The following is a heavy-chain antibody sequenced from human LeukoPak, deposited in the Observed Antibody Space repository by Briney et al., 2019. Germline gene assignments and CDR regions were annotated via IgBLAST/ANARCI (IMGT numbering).Heavy chain of an antibody. Sequence: GGSLRLSCAASGFIFNNFAMSWVRQAPGKGLEWVSGISSGGDNTYYADSVKGRFTISRDNSKNTLYLQMNSLRAEDTAVYYCAALDNGRDYWGQGTLVTVSS. J-gene: IGHJ4*02. CDR2: ISSGGDNT. CDR1: GFIFNNFA. CDR3: AALDNGRDY. D-gene: IGHD1-14*01. V-gene: IGHV3-23*01.